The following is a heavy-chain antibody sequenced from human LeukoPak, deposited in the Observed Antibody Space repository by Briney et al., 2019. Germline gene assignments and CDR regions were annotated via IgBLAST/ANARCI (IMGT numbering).Heavy chain of an antibody. V-gene: IGHV3-66*01. CDR1: GFTVSSNY. D-gene: IGHD3-22*01. Sequence: GGSLRLSCTVSGFTVSSNYMSWVRQAPGKGLEWVSVIYSGGSTYYADSVKGRFTISRDNSKNTLYLQMNSLRAEDTAVYYCARDPRDSSGRPVGFDYWGQGTLVTVSS. J-gene: IGHJ4*02. CDR2: IYSGGST. CDR3: ARDPRDSSGRPVGFDY.